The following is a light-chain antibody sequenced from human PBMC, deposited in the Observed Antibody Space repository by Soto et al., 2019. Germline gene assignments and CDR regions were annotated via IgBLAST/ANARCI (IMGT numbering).Light chain of an antibody. Sequence: DIKVTQSPSTLSASVGDRVTITCRASHSISRWLAWYQQKPGRAPKLLIYDASSLESGVPSRFSGSGSGTEFTLTISSLHPDDFASYYCQPYSRDSTLGQGTKVDTK. CDR3: QPYSRDST. V-gene: IGKV1-5*01. CDR1: HSISRW. J-gene: IGKJ1*01. CDR2: DAS.